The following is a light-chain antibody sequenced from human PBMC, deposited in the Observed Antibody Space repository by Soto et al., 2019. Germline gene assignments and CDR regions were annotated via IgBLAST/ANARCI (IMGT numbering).Light chain of an antibody. CDR1: QSISTY. CDR3: QQSYSTPIT. V-gene: IGKV1-39*01. J-gene: IGKJ5*01. Sequence: DVQMTQSPSSLSASVGDRVTITCRASQSISTYLDWYQQKPGKVPKLLIYAASSLQSGVPSRFSGSGSGTDFTLTISSLQPEDFATYYCQQSYSTPITFGQGTRLAIK. CDR2: AAS.